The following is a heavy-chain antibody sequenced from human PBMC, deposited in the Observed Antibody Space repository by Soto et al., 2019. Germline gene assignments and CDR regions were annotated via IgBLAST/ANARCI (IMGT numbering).Heavy chain of an antibody. D-gene: IGHD1-26*01. Sequence: QVQLVESGGGVVQPGRSLRLSCAASGFTFSSYAMHWVRQAPGKGLEWVAVISYDGSNKYYADSVKGRFTISRDNSKNTLYLQMNSLRAEDTAVYYCARDFGGSYSGQFDYWGQGTLVTVSS. V-gene: IGHV3-30-3*01. CDR1: GFTFSSYA. CDR3: ARDFGGSYSGQFDY. CDR2: ISYDGSNK. J-gene: IGHJ4*02.